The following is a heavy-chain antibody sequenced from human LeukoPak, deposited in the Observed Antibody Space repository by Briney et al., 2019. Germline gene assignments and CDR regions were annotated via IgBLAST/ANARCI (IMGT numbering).Heavy chain of an antibody. CDR3: ARDLRIAVAGLGFF. CDR2: ISAYNGNT. Sequence: GASVKVSCKASGYTFTSYGISWVRQAPGQGLEWMGWISAYNGNTNYAQKLQGRVTMTTDTSTSTACMELRSLRSDDTAVYYCARDLRIAVAGLGFFWGQGTLVTVSS. CDR1: GYTFTSYG. D-gene: IGHD6-19*01. V-gene: IGHV1-18*01. J-gene: IGHJ4*02.